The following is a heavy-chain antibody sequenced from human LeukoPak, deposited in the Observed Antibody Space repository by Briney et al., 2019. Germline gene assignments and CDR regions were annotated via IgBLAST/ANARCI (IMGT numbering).Heavy chain of an antibody. CDR3: ARDRTSYGNAFDI. D-gene: IGHD3/OR15-3a*01. J-gene: IGHJ3*02. V-gene: IGHV4-59*12. Sequence: SETLSLTCTVSGGSISSYYWSWIRQPPGKGLEWIGYIYYSGSTNYNPSLKSRVTISVDRSKNQFSLKLSSVTAADTAVYYCARDRTSYGNAFDIWGQGTMVTVSS. CDR1: GGSISSYY. CDR2: IYYSGST.